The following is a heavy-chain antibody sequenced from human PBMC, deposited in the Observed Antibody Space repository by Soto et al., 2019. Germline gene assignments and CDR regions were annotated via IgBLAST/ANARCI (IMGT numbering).Heavy chain of an antibody. CDR3: ARGSTGYSSSWYRY. V-gene: IGHV4-59*08. CDR1: GGSLSSYY. J-gene: IGHJ4*02. D-gene: IGHD6-13*01. Sequence: TLSLTCTVSGGSLSSYYWSWIRQPPGKGLEWIGYIYNSGSTNYNPSLKSRVTISVDTSKNQFSLKLSSVTAADTAVYYCARGSTGYSSSWYRYWGQGTLVTSPQ. CDR2: IYNSGST.